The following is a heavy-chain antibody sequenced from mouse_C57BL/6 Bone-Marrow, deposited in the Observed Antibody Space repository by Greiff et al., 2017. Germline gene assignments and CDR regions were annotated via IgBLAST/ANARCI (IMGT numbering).Heavy chain of an antibody. J-gene: IGHJ4*01. CDR3: ARSRSVSDYDDYAMDY. D-gene: IGHD2-4*01. Sequence: QVQLQQPGTELVKPGASVKLSCKASGYTFTSYWMHWVKQRPGQGLEWIGNINPSNGGTNYNEKFKSKATLTVDKSSSTAYMQLSSLTSEDSAVYYCARSRSVSDYDDYAMDYWGQGTSVTVSA. V-gene: IGHV1-53*01. CDR2: INPSNGGT. CDR1: GYTFTSYW.